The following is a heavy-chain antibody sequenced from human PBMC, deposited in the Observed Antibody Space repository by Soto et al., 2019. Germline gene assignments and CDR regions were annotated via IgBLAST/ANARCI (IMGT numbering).Heavy chain of an antibody. CDR3: ERSPDAFDI. J-gene: IGHJ3*02. V-gene: IGHV3-23*01. Sequence: LILSCACSGWTFTYFTMALVRQAPGKGLEWVSAISGDGLSTYYAGSVKGRFTISRDNSKTTLYLQMNSLRAEDTAVYYCERSPDAFDIWGRGTMVTVSS. CDR2: ISGDGLST. CDR1: GWTFTYFT.